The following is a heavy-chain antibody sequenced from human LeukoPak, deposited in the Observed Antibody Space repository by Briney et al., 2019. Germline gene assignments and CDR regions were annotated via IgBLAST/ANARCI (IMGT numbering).Heavy chain of an antibody. J-gene: IGHJ5*02. CDR3: ARGVTDTTRWFDP. V-gene: IGHV3-23*01. CDR2: TVGSRPDT. CDR1: GFTFTNYA. Sequence: GGSLRLSCAASGFTFTNYAMSWVRQTPGKGLEWVSATVGSRPDTYHADSVKGRFTISRDNAKNSLYLQMNGLRAEDTAAYYCARGVTDTTRWFDPWGQGTLVTVSS. D-gene: IGHD1-7*01.